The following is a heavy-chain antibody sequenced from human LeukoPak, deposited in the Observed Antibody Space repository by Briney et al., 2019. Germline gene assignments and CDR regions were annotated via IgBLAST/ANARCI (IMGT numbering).Heavy chain of an antibody. CDR3: AREILRFDI. CDR1: GYSFNSQG. J-gene: IGHJ3*02. CDR2: INTDSGNP. V-gene: IGHV7-4-1*02. Sequence: GASVKISCKASGYSFNSQGMNWVRQAPGQGLEWMGWINTDSGNPTYAQGFTGRFVFSLDSSVSTAYLQISNLMPEDTARYYCAREILRFDIWGQGTMVTVSS.